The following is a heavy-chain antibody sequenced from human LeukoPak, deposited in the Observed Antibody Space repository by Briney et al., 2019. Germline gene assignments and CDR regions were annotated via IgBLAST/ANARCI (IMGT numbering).Heavy chain of an antibody. V-gene: IGHV4-34*01. J-gene: IGHJ4*02. CDR2: INHSGST. CDR3: ARLYYYGSGSYSLYYYFDY. Sequence: PSETLSLTCAVYGGSFSGYYWSWIRQPPGKGLEWIGEINHSGSTNYNPSLKSRVTISVDTSKNQFSLKLSSVTAADTAVYYCARLYYYGSGSYSLYYYFDYWGQGTLVTVSS. D-gene: IGHD3-10*01. CDR1: GGSFSGYY.